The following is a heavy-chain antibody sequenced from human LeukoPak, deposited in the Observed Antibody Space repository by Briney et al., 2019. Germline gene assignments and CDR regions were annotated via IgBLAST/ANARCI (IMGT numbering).Heavy chain of an antibody. CDR1: GYSISSGYY. D-gene: IGHD3-22*01. Sequence: SETLSLTCTVSGYSISSGYYWGWIRQPPGKGLEWIGSIYHSGSTYYNPSLKSRVTISVDTSKNQFSLKLSSVTAANTAVYYCVRANYYDSSGYNDYWGQGTLVTVSS. CDR2: IYHSGST. CDR3: VRANYYDSSGYNDY. V-gene: IGHV4-38-2*02. J-gene: IGHJ4*02.